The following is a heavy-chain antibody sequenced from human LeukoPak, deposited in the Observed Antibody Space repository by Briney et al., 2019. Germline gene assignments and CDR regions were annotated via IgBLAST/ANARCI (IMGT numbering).Heavy chain of an antibody. CDR2: IYTSGST. V-gene: IGHV4-4*07. CDR1: GGSISSYY. D-gene: IGHD6-6*01. Sequence: PSETLSLTCTVSGGSISSYYWSWFRQPAGKGLEWIGRIYTSGSTNYNPSLKSRVTMSVDTSKNQFSLKLSSVTAADTAVYYCARETLYSSSAVYYYYYMDVWGKGSTVTASS. CDR3: ARETLYSSSAVYYYYYMDV. J-gene: IGHJ6*03.